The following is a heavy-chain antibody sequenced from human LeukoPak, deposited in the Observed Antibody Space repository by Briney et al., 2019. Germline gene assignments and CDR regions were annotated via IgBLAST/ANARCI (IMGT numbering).Heavy chain of an antibody. CDR1: GFTFSSYA. CDR3: AKDAHSSGWYYFDY. J-gene: IGHJ4*02. D-gene: IGHD6-19*01. V-gene: IGHV3-23*01. CDR2: VSGSGGST. Sequence: GGSLRLSCAGSGFTFSSYAMSWVRQAPGRGLEWVSAVSGSGGSTYYADSVKGRFTISRDNSRNTLYLQMNSLRAEDTAVYYCAKDAHSSGWYYFDYWGQGTLVTVSS.